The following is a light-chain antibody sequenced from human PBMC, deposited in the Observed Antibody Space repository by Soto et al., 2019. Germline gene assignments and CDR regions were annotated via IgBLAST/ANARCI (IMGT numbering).Light chain of an antibody. CDR2: DVS. J-gene: IGLJ1*01. Sequence: QSVLTQPASVSGSPGQSITISCTGTSSDVGGYNYVSWYQQHPGKAPKLMIYDVSYRPSGVSNRFSGSKSGDTASLTISGLQAEDEADYYCSSYTGSTSYVFGTRTKVTVL. CDR3: SSYTGSTSYV. V-gene: IGLV2-14*01. CDR1: SSDVGGYNY.